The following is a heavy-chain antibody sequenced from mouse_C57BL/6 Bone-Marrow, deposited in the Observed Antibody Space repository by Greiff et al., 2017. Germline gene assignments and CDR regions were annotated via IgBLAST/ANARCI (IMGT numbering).Heavy chain of an antibody. Sequence: QVRLQQPGAELVKPGASVKMSCKASGYTFTSYWITWVKQRPGQGLEWIGDIYPGSGSTNYNEKFKSKATLTVDTSSSTAYRQLSSLTSEDSAVYYCAREGLWLRLLWYFDVWGTGTTVTVSS. D-gene: IGHD2-2*01. J-gene: IGHJ1*03. CDR2: IYPGSGST. CDR3: AREGLWLRLLWYFDV. CDR1: GYTFTSYW. V-gene: IGHV1-55*01.